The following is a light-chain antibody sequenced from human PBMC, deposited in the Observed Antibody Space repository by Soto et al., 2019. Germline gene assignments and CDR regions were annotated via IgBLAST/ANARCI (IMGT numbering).Light chain of an antibody. CDR3: QSYDSSLSVV. CDR1: SSNIGAGYD. V-gene: IGLV1-40*01. Sequence: QCVLTQPPSVSGAPGQRVTISCTGSSSNIGAGYDVHWYQQLPGTAPKLLIYVNSNRPSGVPDRFSGSKSGTSASLAITGLQAEDEADYYCQSYDSSLSVVFGGGTKLTVL. J-gene: IGLJ2*01. CDR2: VNS.